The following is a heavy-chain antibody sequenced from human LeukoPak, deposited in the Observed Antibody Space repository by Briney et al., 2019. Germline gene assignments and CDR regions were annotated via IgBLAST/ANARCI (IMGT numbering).Heavy chain of an antibody. CDR2: IYYSGST. V-gene: IGHV4-39*01. Sequence: PSETLSLTCTVSGGSISSSSYYWGWIRQPPGKGLEWIGSIYYSGSTYYNPSLKSRVTISVDTSKNQFSLKLSSVTAADTAVYYCVTGRMGDYYYYGMDVWGQGTTVTVSS. CDR1: GGSISSSSYY. D-gene: IGHD3-16*01. CDR3: VTGRMGDYYYYGMDV. J-gene: IGHJ6*02.